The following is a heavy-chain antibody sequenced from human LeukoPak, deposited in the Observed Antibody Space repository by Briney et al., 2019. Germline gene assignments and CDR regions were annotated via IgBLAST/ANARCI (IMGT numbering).Heavy chain of an antibody. CDR3: ARFQFTDGYNFRIGY. J-gene: IGHJ4*02. CDR1: GYTFTSYY. Sequence: ASVKVSCKASGYTFTSYYMHWARQAPGQGLEWMGIINPSGGGTSYAQKFQGRVTMTRDTSTSTVYMELSSLRSEDTAVYYCARFQFTDGYNFRIGYWGQGTLVTVSS. D-gene: IGHD5-24*01. CDR2: INPSGGGT. V-gene: IGHV1-46*01.